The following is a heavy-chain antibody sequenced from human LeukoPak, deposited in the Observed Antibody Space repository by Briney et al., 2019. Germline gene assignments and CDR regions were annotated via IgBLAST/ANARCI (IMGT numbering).Heavy chain of an antibody. V-gene: IGHV4-59*01. Sequence: SETLSLTCTVSGGSISSYYWSWIRQPPGKGLEWIGYIYDSGGTNYNPSLKSRVTISVDTSKNQFSLKLSSVTAADTAVYYCARRVEDFSYYYMDVWGKGTTVTVSS. CDR1: GGSISSYY. D-gene: IGHD5-24*01. CDR3: ARRVEDFSYYYMDV. CDR2: IYDSGGT. J-gene: IGHJ6*03.